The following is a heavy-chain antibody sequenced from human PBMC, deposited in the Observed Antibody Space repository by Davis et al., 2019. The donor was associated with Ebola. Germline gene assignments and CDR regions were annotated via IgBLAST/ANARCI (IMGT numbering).Heavy chain of an antibody. CDR1: GFTFSTYS. J-gene: IGHJ6*04. D-gene: IGHD4-17*01. CDR3: ARDSANYGDLYYYGMDV. V-gene: IGHV3-21*01. Sequence: GESLKISCAASGFTFSTYSMSWVRQAPGKGLEWGSSISSDSDYIYYADSAKGRFTISRDNAKNTLYLQMNSLRAEDTAVYYCARDSANYGDLYYYGMDVWGKGTTVTVSS. CDR2: ISSDSDYI.